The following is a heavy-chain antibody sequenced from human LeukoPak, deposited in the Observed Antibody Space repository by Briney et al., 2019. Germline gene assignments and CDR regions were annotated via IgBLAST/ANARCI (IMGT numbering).Heavy chain of an antibody. Sequence: PGGSLRLSCAVSGFTFSSYGMSWVRQAPGKGLEWVSVISGSGGRTYYADSVKGRFTISRDNSKNTLYLQMNSLRAEDTALYYCARHRDYSGSYRGYFDYWGQGTLVTVSS. CDR1: GFTFSSYG. V-gene: IGHV3-23*01. D-gene: IGHD1-26*01. CDR2: ISGSGGRT. CDR3: ARHRDYSGSYRGYFDY. J-gene: IGHJ4*02.